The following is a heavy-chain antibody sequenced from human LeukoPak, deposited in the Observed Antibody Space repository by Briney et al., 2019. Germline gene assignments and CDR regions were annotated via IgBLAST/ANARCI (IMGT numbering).Heavy chain of an antibody. J-gene: IGHJ4*02. Sequence: PSETLSLTCAVYGGSFSGYYWSWIRQPPGKGLEWIGEINHSGSTNCNPSLKSRVTISVDTSKNQFSLKLSSVTAADTAVYYCARRRGYSYGLDYWGQGTLVTVSS. CDR1: GGSFSGYY. D-gene: IGHD5-18*01. CDR3: ARRRGYSYGLDY. CDR2: INHSGST. V-gene: IGHV4-34*01.